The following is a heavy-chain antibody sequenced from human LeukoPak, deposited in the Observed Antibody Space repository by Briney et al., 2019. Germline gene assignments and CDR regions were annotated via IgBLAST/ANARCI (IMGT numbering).Heavy chain of an antibody. CDR2: ISSDGTSP. Sequence: GGSLRLSCAASRFIFSNYAMGWVRQVPGKGLEWVSAISSDGTSPYYADSVRGRFTISRDNPRSTLSLQMNSLRADDTAMYYCARDGDYYDTGGYSSFFDSWGQGTLVTVSS. J-gene: IGHJ4*02. CDR1: RFIFSNYA. CDR3: ARDGDYYDTGGYSSFFDS. V-gene: IGHV3-23*01. D-gene: IGHD3-22*01.